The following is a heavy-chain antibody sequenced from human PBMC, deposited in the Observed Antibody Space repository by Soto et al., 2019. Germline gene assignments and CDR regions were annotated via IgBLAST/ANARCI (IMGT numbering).Heavy chain of an antibody. J-gene: IGHJ4*02. V-gene: IGHV4-59*01. D-gene: IGHD4-17*01. CDR1: GDSISSSY. Sequence: SETLSLTCTVSGDSISSSYWNWIRQAPGKGLEWIGYIDDSGSTNYNPSLKSRVTISVDTSKNQFSLKLSSVTAADTAVYYCARDSGYGDYSGFDYWGQGTLVTVSS. CDR3: ARDSGYGDYSGFDY. CDR2: IDDSGST.